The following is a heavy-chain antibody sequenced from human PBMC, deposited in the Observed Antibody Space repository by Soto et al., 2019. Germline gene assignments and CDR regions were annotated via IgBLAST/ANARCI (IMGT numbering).Heavy chain of an antibody. CDR1: GYSFTSYW. CDR2: IYPGDSDT. CDR3: ARRIGYCSGGSCHSYYFDY. D-gene: IGHD2-15*01. Sequence: GESLKISCKGSGYSFTSYWIGWVRQMPGKGLEWMGIIYPGDSDTRYSPSFQGQVTISADKSISTAYLQWSSLKASDTAMYYCARRIGYCSGGSCHSYYFDYWGQGTLVTVSS. J-gene: IGHJ4*02. V-gene: IGHV5-51*01.